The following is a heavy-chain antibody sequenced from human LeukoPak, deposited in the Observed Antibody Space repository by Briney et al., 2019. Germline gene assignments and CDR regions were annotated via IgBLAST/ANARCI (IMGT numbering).Heavy chain of an antibody. V-gene: IGHV3-30-3*01. CDR3: ARDTHLDY. J-gene: IGHJ4*02. CDR2: ISNDGDNK. Sequence: GRSLRLSCAASGFTFSSYAMHWVRQAPGKGLEWVAVISNDGDNKQYADSVKGRFTISRDNSENTLYLQMNSLKPEDTAVYYCARDTHLDYWGQRTLVTVSS. CDR1: GFTFSSYA.